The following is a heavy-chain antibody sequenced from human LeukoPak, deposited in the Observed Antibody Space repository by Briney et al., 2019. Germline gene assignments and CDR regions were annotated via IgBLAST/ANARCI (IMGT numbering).Heavy chain of an antibody. CDR2: IKSKTDGGTT. D-gene: IGHD6-19*01. CDR3: TTNEEYSSGWSF. J-gene: IGHJ4*02. V-gene: IGHV3-15*01. Sequence: PGGSLRLSCAASAFTFSNAWLNWVRQAPGKGLEWVGRIKSKTDGGTTDYAAPVKGRFTISRDDSKNTLYLQMNSLKTEDTAVYYCTTNEEYSSGWSFWGQGTLVTVSS. CDR1: AFTFSNAW.